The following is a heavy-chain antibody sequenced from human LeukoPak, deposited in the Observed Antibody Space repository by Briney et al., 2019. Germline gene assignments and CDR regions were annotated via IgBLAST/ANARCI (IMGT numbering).Heavy chain of an antibody. CDR2: IYYSGST. CDR3: ARLAYYYDSSGYYGGGFDY. Sequence: SETLSLTCTVSGGSLSSYYWSWIRQPPGKGLEWIGYIYYSGSTNCNPSLKSRVTISVDTSKNQFSLKLSSVTAADTAVYYCARLAYYYDSSGYYGGGFDYWGQGTLVTVSS. J-gene: IGHJ4*02. CDR1: GGSLSSYY. D-gene: IGHD3-22*01. V-gene: IGHV4-59*08.